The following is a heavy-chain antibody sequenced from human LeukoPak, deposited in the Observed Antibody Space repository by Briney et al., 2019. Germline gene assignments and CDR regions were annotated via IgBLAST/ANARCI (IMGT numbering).Heavy chain of an antibody. CDR2: ISYDGSNK. D-gene: IGHD3-10*01. J-gene: IGHJ4*02. CDR1: GFTFSSYA. V-gene: IGHV3-30*04. CDR3: ARDMEYYGSGTYYFDY. Sequence: GGSLRLSCAASGFTFSSYAMHWVRQAPGKGLEWVAVISYDGSNKYYADSVKGRFTISRDNSKNTLYLQMNSLRAEDTAVYYCARDMEYYGSGTYYFDYWGQGTLVTVSS.